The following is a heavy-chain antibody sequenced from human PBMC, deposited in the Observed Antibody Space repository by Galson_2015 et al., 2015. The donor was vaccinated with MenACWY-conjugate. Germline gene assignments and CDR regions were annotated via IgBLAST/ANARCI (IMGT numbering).Heavy chain of an antibody. J-gene: IGHJ6*03. Sequence: SLRLSCAASGFTFSGSAMHWVRQASGKGLEWVARIRSKANSYATAYAASVKGRFTISRDDSKNTAYLQMNSLQTEDTAVYYCTRPSSLNYYYYYMDVWGKGTTVTVSS. CDR1: GFTFSGSA. CDR3: TRPSSLNYYYYYMDV. CDR2: IRSKANSYAT. V-gene: IGHV3-73*01.